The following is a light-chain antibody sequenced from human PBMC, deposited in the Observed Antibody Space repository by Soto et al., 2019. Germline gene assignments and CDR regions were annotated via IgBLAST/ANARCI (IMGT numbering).Light chain of an antibody. CDR2: DVS. V-gene: IGLV2-14*03. CDR3: AAWDDTLSGWV. CDR1: SSDVGGYDF. Sequence: QSALTQPASVSGSPGQSITISCTGTSSDVGGYDFVSWYQHHPGKAPRLMIYDVSHRPSGVSDRFSASKSGNTASLTISGLLAEDEADYYCAAWDDTLSGWVFGGGTKLTVL. J-gene: IGLJ3*02.